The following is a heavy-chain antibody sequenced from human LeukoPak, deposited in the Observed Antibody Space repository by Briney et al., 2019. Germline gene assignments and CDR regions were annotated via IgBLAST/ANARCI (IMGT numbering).Heavy chain of an antibody. CDR1: GGSISSNY. Sequence: SETLSLTCTVSGGSISSNYWSWIRQPPGKGLEWIGYISYSGTTSYNPSLTSRVTISLDTSKNQFSLKLSSVTAADTAVYYCARRRGDFWSDYYAFDYWGQGTLVTISS. D-gene: IGHD3-3*01. CDR2: ISYSGTT. V-gene: IGHV4-59*08. J-gene: IGHJ4*02. CDR3: ARRRGDFWSDYYAFDY.